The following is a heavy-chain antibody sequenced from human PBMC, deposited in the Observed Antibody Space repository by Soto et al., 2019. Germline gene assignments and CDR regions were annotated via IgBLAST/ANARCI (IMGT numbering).Heavy chain of an antibody. CDR1: GFSFVSYA. V-gene: IGHV3-23*01. CDR3: ARWSYLDY. J-gene: IGHJ4*02. CDR2: ISGSDGKT. D-gene: IGHD3-3*01. Sequence: GGSLRLSCAASGFSFVSYALSWVRQAPGKGLEWVSTISGSDGKTFYADSVKGRFSISRDTSQSTLYLQMNSLRADDTAMYYCARWSYLDYWGQGTRVTVSS.